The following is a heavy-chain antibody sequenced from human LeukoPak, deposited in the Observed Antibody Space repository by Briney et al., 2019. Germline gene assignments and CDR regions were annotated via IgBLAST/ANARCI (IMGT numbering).Heavy chain of an antibody. CDR3: AKDQGNIVLMVYAHFDY. J-gene: IGHJ4*02. V-gene: IGHV3-23*01. CDR2: ICASGGGT. Sequence: PGRSLRLSCAAPGFTFSTYAMSWVRQAPGKGLEWVTAICASGGGTYYAESVKGRFTISRENTKSTLYLQMNSVRAEDTAVYYCAKDQGNIVLMVYAHFDYWGQGTLVTVSS. D-gene: IGHD2-8*01. CDR1: GFTFSTYA.